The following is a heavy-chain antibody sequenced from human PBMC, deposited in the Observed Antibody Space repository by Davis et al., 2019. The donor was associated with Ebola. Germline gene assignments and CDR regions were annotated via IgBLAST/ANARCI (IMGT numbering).Heavy chain of an antibody. V-gene: IGHV3-48*02. Sequence: GESLKISCAASGFTFSSYSMNWVRQAPGKGLEWVSYISSSSTIYYADSVKGRFTISRDNAKNSLYLQMNSLRDEDTAVYYCARDSGDIVGATTLYYYGMDVWGQGTTVTVSS. CDR2: ISSSSTI. CDR1: GFTFSSYS. D-gene: IGHD1-26*01. CDR3: ARDSGDIVGATTLYYYGMDV. J-gene: IGHJ6*02.